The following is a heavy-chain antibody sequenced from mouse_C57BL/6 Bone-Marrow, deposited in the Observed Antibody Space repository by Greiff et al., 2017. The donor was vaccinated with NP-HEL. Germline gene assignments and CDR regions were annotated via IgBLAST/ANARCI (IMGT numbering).Heavy chain of an antibody. CDR2: INPSSGYT. CDR1: GYTFTSYW. V-gene: IGHV1-7*01. CDR3: ARWRTMVTNAMDY. D-gene: IGHD2-2*01. Sequence: QVQLKESGAELAKPGASVKLSCKASGYTFTSYWMHWVKQRPGQGLEWIGYINPSSGYTKYNQKFKDKATLTADKSSSTAYMQLSSLTYEDSAVYYCARWRTMVTNAMDYWGQGTSVTVSS. J-gene: IGHJ4*01.